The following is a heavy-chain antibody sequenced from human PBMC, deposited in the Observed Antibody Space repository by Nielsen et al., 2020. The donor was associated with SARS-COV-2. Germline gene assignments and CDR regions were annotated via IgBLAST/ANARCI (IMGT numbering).Heavy chain of an antibody. CDR2: IYYSGST. CDR1: GGSISSSSYY. D-gene: IGHD3-22*01. CDR3: ARGHSSGSDWFDP. Sequence: SETLSLTCTVSGGSISSSSYYWGWIRQPPGKGLEWIGSIYYSGSTYYNPSLKSRVTISVDTSKNQFSLKLSSVTAADTAVYYCARGHSSGSDWFDPWGQGTLVTVSS. V-gene: IGHV4-39*07. J-gene: IGHJ5*02.